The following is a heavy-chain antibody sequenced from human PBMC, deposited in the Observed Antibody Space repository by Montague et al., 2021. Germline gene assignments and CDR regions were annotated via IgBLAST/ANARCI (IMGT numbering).Heavy chain of an antibody. V-gene: IGHV6-1*01. CDR1: GDSVSSTTTA. CDR3: ARDHGLINAWAY. Sequence: CAISGDSVSSTTTAWHWIRQSPSGGLEWLGRTYYRSRWYFDYAPSVKSRITIQPDTATNQFSLQVNSVTPGDTAVYFCARDHGLINAWAYWGQGTLVTVSS. CDR2: TYYRSRWYF. J-gene: IGHJ4*02. D-gene: IGHD2-8*01.